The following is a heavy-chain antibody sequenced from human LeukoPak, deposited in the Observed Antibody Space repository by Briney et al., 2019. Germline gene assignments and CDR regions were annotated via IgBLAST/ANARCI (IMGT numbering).Heavy chain of an antibody. Sequence: PGGSLRLSCAASGFTFDDYTMHWVRQAPGKGLEWVSLISWDGGSTYYADSVKGRFTISRDNSKNSLYLQMNSPRTEDTALYYCAKDGGSYYYGSGSYYNPYYYYGMDVWGQGTTVTVSS. CDR1: GFTFDDYT. CDR3: AKDGGSYYYGSGSYYNPYYYYGMDV. V-gene: IGHV3-43*01. CDR2: ISWDGGST. D-gene: IGHD3-10*01. J-gene: IGHJ6*02.